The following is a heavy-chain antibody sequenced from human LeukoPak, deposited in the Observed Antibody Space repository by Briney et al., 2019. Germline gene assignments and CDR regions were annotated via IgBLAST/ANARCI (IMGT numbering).Heavy chain of an antibody. Sequence: PSETLSLTCAVYGGSFSGYYWSWIRQPSGKGLEWIGSIYYSGSTYYNPSLKSRVTISVDTSKNQFSLKLSSVTAADTAVYYCARGYFDWLPIPIDYWGQGTLVTVSS. V-gene: IGHV4-34*01. CDR2: IYYSGST. J-gene: IGHJ4*02. CDR1: GGSFSGYY. D-gene: IGHD3-9*01. CDR3: ARGYFDWLPIPIDY.